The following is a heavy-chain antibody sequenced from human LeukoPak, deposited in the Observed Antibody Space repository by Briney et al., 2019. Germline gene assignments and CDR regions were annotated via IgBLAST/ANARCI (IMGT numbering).Heavy chain of an antibody. J-gene: IGHJ4*02. V-gene: IGHV3-53*01. D-gene: IGHD2-8*02. Sequence: PGGCLRLSCAASVFTVNSHYMSWVRQAPWKGRECVSGVYSDGNTYYADSVKGRFTISRDSSTNTVYLQMNSLRAGDTAMYYCTSSPCTGGITCGHDYWGQGTLVTVSS. CDR3: TSSPCTGGITCGHDY. CDR1: VFTVNSHY. CDR2: VYSDGNT.